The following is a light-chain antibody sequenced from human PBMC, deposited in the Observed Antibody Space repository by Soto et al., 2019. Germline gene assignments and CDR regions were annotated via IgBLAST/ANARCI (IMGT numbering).Light chain of an antibody. CDR3: QQYCSSLLFT. V-gene: IGKV3-20*01. CDR1: QSVSSSY. CDR2: GAS. Sequence: EIVLTQSPGTLSLSPGERATLSCRASQSVSSSYLAWYQQKPGQAPRLLIYGASSRATGIPDRFSGSGSRRYVTLTISTLEPEGVAVYYGQQYCSSLLFTFGPGTKVDIK. J-gene: IGKJ3*01.